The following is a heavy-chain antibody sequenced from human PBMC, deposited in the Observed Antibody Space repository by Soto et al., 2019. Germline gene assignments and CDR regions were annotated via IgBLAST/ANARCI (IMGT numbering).Heavy chain of an antibody. J-gene: IGHJ6*01. Sequence: EVHLVESGGGLVKPGGALRLSCTASGFSLSDYTMNWVRQAPGKGLEWVSSISSTGSYIHYADSLKGRLTLSRDIANNSMFLEMNSLRAEDTAVYYCARSAPSPKQAEPAAKNLGGMDAWGQGTTVTVSS. CDR3: ARSAPSPKQAEPAAKNLGGMDA. CDR2: ISSTGSYI. D-gene: IGHD2-2*01. V-gene: IGHV3-21*01. CDR1: GFSLSDYT.